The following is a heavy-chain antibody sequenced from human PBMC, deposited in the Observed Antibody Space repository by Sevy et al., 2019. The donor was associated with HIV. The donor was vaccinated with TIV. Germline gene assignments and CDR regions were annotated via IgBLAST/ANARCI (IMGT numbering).Heavy chain of an antibody. Sequence: GGSLRLSCAASGFTFSSYGMHWVRQAPGKGLEWVAVIWYDGSNKYYADSVKGRFTMSRDNSKNTLYLQMNSLRAEDTAVYYCARGVVPAAISVDYWGQGTLVTVSS. CDR1: GFTFSSYG. D-gene: IGHD2-2*02. V-gene: IGHV3-33*01. J-gene: IGHJ4*02. CDR3: ARGVVPAAISVDY. CDR2: IWYDGSNK.